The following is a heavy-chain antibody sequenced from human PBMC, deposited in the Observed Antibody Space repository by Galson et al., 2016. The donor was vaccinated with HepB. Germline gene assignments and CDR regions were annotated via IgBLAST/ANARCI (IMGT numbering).Heavy chain of an antibody. Sequence: SLRLSCAASGFTFSNYAMHWVRQAPGKGLEWVAVIWYDGSNDYYAESVKGRLTISRDNSKNTLYLQMNGLRVDDTAVYYCARDLIGGTCNVFGTGYYYYYYGMDVWGQGTTVTVSS. CDR1: GFTFSNYA. CDR3: ARDLIGGTCNVFGTGYYYYYYGMDV. V-gene: IGHV3-33*01. J-gene: IGHJ6*02. D-gene: IGHD2-15*01. CDR2: IWYDGSND.